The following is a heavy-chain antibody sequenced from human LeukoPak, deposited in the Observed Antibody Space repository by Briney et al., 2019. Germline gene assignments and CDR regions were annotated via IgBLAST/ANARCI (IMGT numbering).Heavy chain of an antibody. Sequence: PGGSLRLSCAASGFTVSSNYMSWVRQAPGKGLEWVSVIYSGGSTYYADSVKGRFTISRDNSKNTLYLQMNSLRAEDTAVYYCATESDGYYYYGMDVWGQGTTVTVSS. CDR2: IYSGGST. J-gene: IGHJ6*02. V-gene: IGHV3-53*01. CDR1: GFTVSSNY. D-gene: IGHD5-24*01. CDR3: ATESDGYYYYGMDV.